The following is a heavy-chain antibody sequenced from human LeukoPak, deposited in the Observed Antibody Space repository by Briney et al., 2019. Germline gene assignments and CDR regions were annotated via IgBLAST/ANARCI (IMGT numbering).Heavy chain of an antibody. J-gene: IGHJ4*02. Sequence: GGSLRLSCAASRFTFSNYWMSWVRQAPGKGLEWVAKVKQDGSQRYYVESVTGRFTISRDNATNSLYLQMNSLRADDTAIYYCARGFCSSGRCSKYDYWGQGTLVTVSS. V-gene: IGHV3-7*01. D-gene: IGHD2-15*01. CDR2: VKQDGSQR. CDR1: RFTFSNYW. CDR3: ARGFCSSGRCSKYDY.